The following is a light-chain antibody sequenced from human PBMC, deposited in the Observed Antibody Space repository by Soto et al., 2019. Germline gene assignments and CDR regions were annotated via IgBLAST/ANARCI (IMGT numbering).Light chain of an antibody. Sequence: DIVMTQSPDSLAVSLGERATINCKSSQSVLYSSNNKNYLAWYQQKPGQPPKLLIYLASTRESGVPDRFSGSGSGKNFTLPLSSLQAEDLAVYYCQQYYSTPLTFGGGTKVEIK. V-gene: IGKV4-1*01. J-gene: IGKJ4*01. CDR1: QSVLYSSNNKNY. CDR3: QQYYSTPLT. CDR2: LAS.